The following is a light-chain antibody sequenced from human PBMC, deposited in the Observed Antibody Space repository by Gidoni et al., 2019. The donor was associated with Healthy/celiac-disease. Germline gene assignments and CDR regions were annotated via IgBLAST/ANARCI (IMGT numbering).Light chain of an antibody. Sequence: IQMTQSPSSLSASVGDRVTITCRASHGISNYLAWYQQKPGKVPKLLIYAASTLQSGVPSRFSGSGSGTDFTLTISSLQPEDVATYYCQKYNSAPPVFTFGPGTKVDIK. CDR1: HGISNY. J-gene: IGKJ3*01. CDR3: QKYNSAPPVFT. CDR2: AAS. V-gene: IGKV1-27*01.